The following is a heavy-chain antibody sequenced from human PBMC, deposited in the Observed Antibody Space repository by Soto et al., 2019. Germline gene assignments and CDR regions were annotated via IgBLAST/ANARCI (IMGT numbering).Heavy chain of an antibody. CDR3: AREGMVRGVIILPYYYYGMDV. D-gene: IGHD3-10*01. V-gene: IGHV3-48*03. CDR2: ISSSGSTI. Sequence: GSLRLSCGASGFTFSSYEMNWVRQAPGKGLEWVSYISSSGSTIYYADSVKGRFTISRDNAKNSLYLQMNSLRAEDTAVYYCAREGMVRGVIILPYYYYGMDVWGQGTTVTVYS. J-gene: IGHJ6*02. CDR1: GFTFSSYE.